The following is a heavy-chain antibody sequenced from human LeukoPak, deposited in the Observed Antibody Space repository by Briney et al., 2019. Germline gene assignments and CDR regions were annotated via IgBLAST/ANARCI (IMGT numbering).Heavy chain of an antibody. J-gene: IGHJ4*02. Sequence: GGSLRLSCAASGFTFSSYEMNWVRQAPGKGLEWVSYISSSGSTLYYADSVKGRFTISRDNAKNSLYLQMNSLRAEDTAVYYCATTPVRCSSTSCYVDYWGQGTLVTVSS. D-gene: IGHD2-2*01. CDR3: ATTPVRCSSTSCYVDY. V-gene: IGHV3-48*03. CDR2: ISSSGSTL. CDR1: GFTFSSYE.